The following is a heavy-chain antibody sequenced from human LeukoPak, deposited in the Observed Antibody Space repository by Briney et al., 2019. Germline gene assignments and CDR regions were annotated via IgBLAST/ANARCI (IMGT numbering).Heavy chain of an antibody. V-gene: IGHV3-23*01. CDR1: GVTFSYYA. J-gene: IGHJ4*02. CDR2: TTTGGAA. CDR3: AKCGQWLRLYFDY. Sequence: GGSLRLSCAPSGVTFSYYAMSWFRRATGKGLEWVSGTTTGGAAYYPDSVKGRFTISRDNSKNTLYLQMNSLRAEDTAVYYCAKCGQWLRLYFDYWGQGTLVTVSS. D-gene: IGHD6-19*01.